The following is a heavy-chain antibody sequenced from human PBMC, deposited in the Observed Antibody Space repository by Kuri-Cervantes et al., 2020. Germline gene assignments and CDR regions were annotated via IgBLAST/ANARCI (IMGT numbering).Heavy chain of an antibody. CDR2: IYYSGST. J-gene: IGHJ4*02. CDR1: GGSISSYY. D-gene: IGHD5-18*01. Sequence: GSLRLSCTVSGGSISSYYWSWIRQSPGKGLEWIGYIYYSGSTNYNPSLKSRVTISVDTSKNQFSLKLSSVTAADTAVYYCARGGYSYGYYFDYWGQGTLVTVSS. CDR3: ARGGYSYGYYFDY. V-gene: IGHV4-59*01.